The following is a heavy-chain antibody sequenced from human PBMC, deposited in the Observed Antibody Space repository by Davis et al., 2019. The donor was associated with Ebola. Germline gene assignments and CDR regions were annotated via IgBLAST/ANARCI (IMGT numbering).Heavy chain of an antibody. CDR1: GYTF. D-gene: IGHD6-19*01. CDR2: ISAYNGNT. CDR3: ASRASGWYGWEMDV. V-gene: IGHV1-18*01. Sequence: ASVKVSCKASGYTFISWVRQAPGQGLAWMGWISAYNGNTNYAQKLQGRVTMTTDTSTSTAYMELRSLRSDDTAVYYCASRASGWYGWEMDVWGQGTTVTVSS. J-gene: IGHJ6*02.